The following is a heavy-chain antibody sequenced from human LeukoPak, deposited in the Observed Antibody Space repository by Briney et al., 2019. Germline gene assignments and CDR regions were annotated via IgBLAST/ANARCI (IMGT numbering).Heavy chain of an antibody. D-gene: IGHD5-12*01. J-gene: IGHJ5*02. CDR1: GYSFTNYW. V-gene: IGHV5-51*01. Sequence: RGESLKISCKGSGYSFTNYWIVWVRQMPGRGLEYMGFIYPGDSNTRYSPSFQGQVTISADKSISTAYLQWSSLKVSDTAMYYCARHRISDYDSGVSWCDPWGQGTLVTVSS. CDR3: ARHRISDYDSGVSWCDP. CDR2: IYPGDSNT.